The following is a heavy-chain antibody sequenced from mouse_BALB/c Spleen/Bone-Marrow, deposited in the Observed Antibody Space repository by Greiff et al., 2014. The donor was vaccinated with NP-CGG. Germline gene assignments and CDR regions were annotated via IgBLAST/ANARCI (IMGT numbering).Heavy chain of an antibody. J-gene: IGHJ4*01. CDR2: IHPGSGGT. CDR3: TRGGLRHYAMDY. Sequence: QGQLKESGAGLGRPGASVKLSRQALGYTFSDYEMQWGEETPEHGPEWIGAIHPGSGGTAYNQKFKGKATLTADKSSSTAYMELSSLTSEDSAVYYCTRGGLRHYAMDYWGQGTSVTVSS. D-gene: IGHD2-4*01. V-gene: IGHV1-15*01. CDR1: GYTFSDYE.